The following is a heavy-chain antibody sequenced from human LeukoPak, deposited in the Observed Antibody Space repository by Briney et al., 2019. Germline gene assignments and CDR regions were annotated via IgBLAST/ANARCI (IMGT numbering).Heavy chain of an antibody. CDR3: ARVAAGYSVNYFDY. D-gene: IGHD4-23*01. CDR1: EFAFSTFN. CDR2: ISTGSSTT. J-gene: IGHJ4*02. V-gene: IGHV3-48*02. Sequence: GGSLRLSCAASEFAFSTFNMNWVRQAPGKGLEWVSYISTGSSTTYYADSVKGRFTISRDNVENSLYLQMNSLRDEDTAAYYCARVAAGYSVNYFDYWGQGTLVTVSS.